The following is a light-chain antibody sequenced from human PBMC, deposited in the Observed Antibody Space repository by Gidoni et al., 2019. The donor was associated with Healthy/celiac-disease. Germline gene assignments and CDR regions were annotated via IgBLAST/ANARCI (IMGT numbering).Light chain of an antibody. CDR1: SSDVGGYNY. V-gene: IGLV2-14*01. J-gene: IGLJ1*01. CDR3: SSYTSSSTEV. Sequence: QSALTQPVPVSGSPGQSITISCTGTSSDVGGYNYVSWYQQHPGKAPKLMIYDVSNRPSGVSNRFSGSKSGNTASLTISGLQAEDEADYYCSSYTSSSTEVFGTGTKVTVL. CDR2: DVS.